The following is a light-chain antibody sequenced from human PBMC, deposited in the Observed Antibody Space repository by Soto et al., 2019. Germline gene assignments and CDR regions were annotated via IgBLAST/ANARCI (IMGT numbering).Light chain of an antibody. V-gene: IGLV2-14*01. CDR1: NSDVGDYNY. CDR3: SSYTSSTTLYV. Sequence: QSVLTQPASVSGSPGQSITISCTGTNSDVGDYNYVSWYQQHPGKAPKLIIYEVSNRPSGVSNRFSGSKSGNTASLTISGLQAEDEADYYCSSYTSSTTLYVFGTGTKVTVL. CDR2: EVS. J-gene: IGLJ1*01.